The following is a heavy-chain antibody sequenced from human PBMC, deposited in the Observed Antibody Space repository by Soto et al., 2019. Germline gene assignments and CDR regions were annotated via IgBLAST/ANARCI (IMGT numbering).Heavy chain of an antibody. CDR1: GFTFSSYA. CDR2: ISGSGGST. J-gene: IGHJ5*02. V-gene: IGHV3-23*01. CDR3: AKGDPTIFGVVIMYPSFDP. Sequence: GGSLRLSCAASGFTFSSYAMSWVRQAPGKGLEWVSAISGSGGSTYYADSVKGRFTISRDNSKNTLYLQMNSLRAEDTAVYYCAKGDPTIFGVVIMYPSFDPWGQGTLVTVSS. D-gene: IGHD3-3*01.